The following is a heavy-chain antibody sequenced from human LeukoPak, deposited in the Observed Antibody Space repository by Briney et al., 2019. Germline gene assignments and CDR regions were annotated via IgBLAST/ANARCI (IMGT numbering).Heavy chain of an antibody. CDR2: INPSGGST. CDR1: GYTFTSYY. V-gene: IGHV1-46*01. Sequence: GASAKVSCKASGYTFTSYYMHWVRQAPGQGLEWMGIINPSGGSTTYAQKFQGRVTMTRDMSTSTVYMELSSLRSEDTAVYYCARDEGCSSTSCLFDYWGQGTLVTVSS. J-gene: IGHJ4*02. CDR3: ARDEGCSSTSCLFDY. D-gene: IGHD2-2*01.